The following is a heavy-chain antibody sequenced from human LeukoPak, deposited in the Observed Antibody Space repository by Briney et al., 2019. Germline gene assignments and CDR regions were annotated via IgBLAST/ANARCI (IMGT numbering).Heavy chain of an antibody. V-gene: IGHV1-2*02. J-gene: IGHJ3*02. CDR2: INTNSGGT. CDR3: ATGRSIYDSNSSDAFDI. Sequence: ASVKVSCKASGYSFTRYYTHWVRQAPGQGLEWMGWINTNSGGTKYAQKFQGRVTMTRDTSISTAYMELSRLRSDDTAVYYCATGRSIYDSNSSDAFDIWGQGTMVTVSS. CDR1: GYSFTRYY. D-gene: IGHD3-22*01.